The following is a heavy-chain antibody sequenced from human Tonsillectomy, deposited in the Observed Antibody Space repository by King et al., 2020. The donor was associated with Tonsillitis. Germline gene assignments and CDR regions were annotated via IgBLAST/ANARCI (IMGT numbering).Heavy chain of an antibody. CDR3: ARRYYYYSSGYDY. V-gene: IGHV4-39*01. J-gene: IGHJ4*02. Sequence: QLQESGPGLVKPSETLSLTCTVSGGSISSSSYYWGWIRQPPGKGLEWIGSIYYSGSTYYNPSLKSRVTISVDTSKNQFSLKLSSVTAADTAVYYCARRYYYYSSGYDYWGQGTLVTVSS. CDR1: GGSISSSSYY. CDR2: IYYSGST. D-gene: IGHD3-22*01.